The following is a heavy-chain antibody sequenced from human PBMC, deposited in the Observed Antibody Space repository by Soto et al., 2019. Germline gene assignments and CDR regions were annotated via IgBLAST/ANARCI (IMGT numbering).Heavy chain of an antibody. CDR2: INAGNGNT. CDR1: GYTFTSYA. V-gene: IGHV1-3*01. J-gene: IGHJ4*02. CDR3: ARVDVSGYYVN. D-gene: IGHD3-22*01. Sequence: QVQLVQSGAEVKKPGASVKVSCKASGYTFTSYAMHWVRQAPGQRLEWMGWINAGNGNTKYSQKFQGRVTITRDTSASTGYMELSSLRSEDTAVYYCARVDVSGYYVNWGQGTLVTVSS.